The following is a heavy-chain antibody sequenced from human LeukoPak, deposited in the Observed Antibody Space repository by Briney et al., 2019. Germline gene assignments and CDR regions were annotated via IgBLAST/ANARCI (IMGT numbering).Heavy chain of an antibody. D-gene: IGHD5-12*01. V-gene: IGHV4-59*01. J-gene: IGHJ3*02. CDR3: ARGLRFHAFDI. CDR2: IYYSGST. CDR1: GGSISSYY. Sequence: SETLSLTCTVSGGSISSYYWSWIRQPPGKGLEWIGYIYYSGSTNYNPSLKSRVTISVDTSKNQFSLKLSSVTAADTAVYYCARGLRFHAFDIWGQGTMVAVSS.